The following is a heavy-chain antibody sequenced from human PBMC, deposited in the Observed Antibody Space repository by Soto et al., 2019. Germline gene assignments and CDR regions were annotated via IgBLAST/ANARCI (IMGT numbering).Heavy chain of an antibody. CDR2: IDPSDSYT. CDR3: ARLDGELPPELVWFDP. J-gene: IGHJ5*02. Sequence: GESLKISCKGSGYSFTSYWISWVRQMPGKGLEWMGRIDPSDSYTNYSPSFQGHVTISADKSISTAYLQWSSLKASDTAMYYCARLDGELPPELVWFDPWGQGTLVTVSS. D-gene: IGHD1-7*01. V-gene: IGHV5-10-1*01. CDR1: GYSFTSYW.